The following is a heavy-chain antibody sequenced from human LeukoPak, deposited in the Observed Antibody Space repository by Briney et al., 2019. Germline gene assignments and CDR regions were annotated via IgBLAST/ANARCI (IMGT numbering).Heavy chain of an antibody. CDR3: ARGFHDYYDSSGYQGY. V-gene: IGHV3-74*01. CDR2: INSDGSST. J-gene: IGHJ4*02. Sequence: PGGSLRLSCAASGFTFSSYWMHWVRQAPGKGLVWVSRINSDGSSTSYADSVKGRFTISRDNAKNTLYLQMNSLRAEDTAVYYYARGFHDYYDSSGYQGYWGQGTLVTVSS. D-gene: IGHD3-22*01. CDR1: GFTFSSYW.